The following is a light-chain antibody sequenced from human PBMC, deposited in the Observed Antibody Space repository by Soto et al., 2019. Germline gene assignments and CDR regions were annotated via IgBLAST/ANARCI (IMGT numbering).Light chain of an antibody. CDR2: DVS. CDR1: SSDVGNYNL. V-gene: IGLV2-23*02. CDR3: SSYAGDSYV. Sequence: QSVLTQPASVSGSPGQSITISCTGTSSDVGNYNLVSWYQQHPGKAPKLMIYDVSKRPSGVSNRFSGSKSGNTASLTISGLQADDEADYYCSSYAGDSYVFGTGTKVTVL. J-gene: IGLJ1*01.